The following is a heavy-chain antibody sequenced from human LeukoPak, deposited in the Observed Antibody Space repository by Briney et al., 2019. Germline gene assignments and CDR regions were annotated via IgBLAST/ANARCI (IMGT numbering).Heavy chain of an antibody. J-gene: IGHJ4*02. CDR3: ARHNGNRRDYYDSSGYYQFDY. Sequence: SETLSLTCTVSGGSISSSSYYWGWIRQPPGKGLEWIGSIYYSGSTYYNPSLKSRVTISVDTSKNQFSLKLSSVTAADTAVYYCARHNGNRRDYYDSSGYYQFDYWGQGTLVTVSS. D-gene: IGHD3-22*01. CDR1: GGSISSSSYY. CDR2: IYYSGST. V-gene: IGHV4-39*01.